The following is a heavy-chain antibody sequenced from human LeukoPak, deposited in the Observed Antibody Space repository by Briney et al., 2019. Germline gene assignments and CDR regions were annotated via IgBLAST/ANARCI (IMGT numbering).Heavy chain of an antibody. CDR1: GFTFSIYS. CDR3: ARYFGDPQGMDV. CDR2: ISGGGGSI. J-gene: IGHJ6*02. Sequence: GGSLRLSCATSGFTFSIYSMNWVRQAPGKGLEWISYISGGGGSIYYADSVKGRFTISRDNAKNSLCLQMNSLRDEDTAVYYCARYFGDPQGMDVWGQGTTVIVSS. V-gene: IGHV3-48*02. D-gene: IGHD3-10*01.